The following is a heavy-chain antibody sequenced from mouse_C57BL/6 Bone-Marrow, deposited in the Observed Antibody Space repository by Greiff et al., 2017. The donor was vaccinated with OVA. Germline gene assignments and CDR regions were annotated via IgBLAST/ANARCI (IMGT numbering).Heavy chain of an antibody. J-gene: IGHJ4*01. Sequence: VQLKQSGPGLVKPSQSLSLTCSVTGYSITSGYYWNWSRQFQGNKLEWMGYISYDGSNNYNPSLKNRISITRDTSKNQFFLKLNSVTTEDTATYYCARVLDYGTPMCDRGQGTSVTVSS. CDR3: ARVLDYGTPMCD. V-gene: IGHV3-6*01. D-gene: IGHD1-1*01. CDR2: ISYDGSN. CDR1: GYSITSGYY.